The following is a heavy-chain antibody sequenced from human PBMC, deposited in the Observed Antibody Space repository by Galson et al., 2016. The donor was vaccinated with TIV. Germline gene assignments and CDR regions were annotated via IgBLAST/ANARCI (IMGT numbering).Heavy chain of an antibody. CDR2: FDPEVGRT. CDR3: ATVAWFPGLSLDN. J-gene: IGHJ4*02. Sequence: SVKVSCKVSGYSLTEVVMHWVRQAPGKGLEWMGGFDPEVGRTIYAQNFQGRVTLTADTSIDTAYMELGSLRFEDTAVYFCATVAWFPGLSLDNWGQGTLVTVSS. D-gene: IGHD3-22*01. V-gene: IGHV1-24*01. CDR1: GYSLTEVV.